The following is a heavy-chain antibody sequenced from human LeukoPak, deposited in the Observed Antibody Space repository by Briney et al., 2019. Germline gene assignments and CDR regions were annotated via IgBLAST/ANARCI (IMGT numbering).Heavy chain of an antibody. J-gene: IGHJ4*02. CDR2: INSDGSST. CDR3: ARIDCSGYYLWYFDY. CDR1: GFTFSSYW. V-gene: IGHV3-74*01. Sequence: GGSLRLSCAASGFTFSSYWMHWVRQAPGKGLVWVSRINSDGSSTSYADSVKGRFTISRDNAKNTLYLQMNSLRAEDTAVYYCARIDCSGYYLWYFDYWGQGTLVTVSS. D-gene: IGHD3-22*01.